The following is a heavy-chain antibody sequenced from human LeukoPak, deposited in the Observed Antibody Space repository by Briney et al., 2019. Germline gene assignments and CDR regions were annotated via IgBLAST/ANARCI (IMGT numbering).Heavy chain of an antibody. J-gene: IGHJ5*02. CDR3: ARERGNALYNWFDP. Sequence: GGSLRLSCAASGFTVSSNYMSWVRQAPGKGLEWVSVIYSGGSTYYADSVRGRFTISRDNSKNTLYLQMNSLRAEDTAVYYCARERGNALYNWFDPWGQGTLVTVSS. V-gene: IGHV3-53*01. CDR2: IYSGGST. D-gene: IGHD4-23*01. CDR1: GFTVSSNY.